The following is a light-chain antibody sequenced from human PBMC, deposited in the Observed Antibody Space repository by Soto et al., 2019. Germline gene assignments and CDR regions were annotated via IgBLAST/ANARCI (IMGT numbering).Light chain of an antibody. CDR3: QSYDSGLSGSEV. V-gene: IGLV1-40*01. Sequence: QSVLTQPPSVSGAPGQRVTISCTGSSSNIGAGHDVHWYQQLPGTAPKLLIYGNGNRPSGVPDRSSGSKSGTSASLAITGLQAEDEADYYCQSYDSGLSGSEVFGTGTKVTVL. CDR2: GNG. J-gene: IGLJ1*01. CDR1: SSNIGAGHD.